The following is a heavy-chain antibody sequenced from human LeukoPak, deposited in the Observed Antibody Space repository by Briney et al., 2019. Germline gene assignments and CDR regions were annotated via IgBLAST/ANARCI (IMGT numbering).Heavy chain of an antibody. CDR1: GYTFTRYG. CDR2: ISANSGNT. CDR3: ARGDFDDDHGDYRTLQY. V-gene: IGHV1-18*01. D-gene: IGHD4-17*01. Sequence: ASVKVSCKASGYTFTRYGISWVRQAPGQGLEWMSWISANSGNTNYAQKLQGRVTMTTDTSTSTAYMELRSLRSEDTAIYYCARGDFDDDHGDYRTLQYWGQGTLIIVSS. J-gene: IGHJ4*02.